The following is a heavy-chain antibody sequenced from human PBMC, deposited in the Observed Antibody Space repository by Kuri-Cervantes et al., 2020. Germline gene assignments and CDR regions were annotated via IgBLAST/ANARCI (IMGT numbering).Heavy chain of an antibody. CDR2: ISWNNSNM. CDR3: AKRTAEGGSFDY. CDR1: GFILHDYP. J-gene: IGHJ4*02. Sequence: SLKISCEASGFILHDYPMHWVRQGPGKGLEWVSGISWNNSNMTCVDSVKGRFTISRDNSRNTMDLQMDSLRAEDTAVYYGAKRTAEGGSFDYWGQGALVTVSS. D-gene: IGHD7-27*01. V-gene: IGHV3-9*01.